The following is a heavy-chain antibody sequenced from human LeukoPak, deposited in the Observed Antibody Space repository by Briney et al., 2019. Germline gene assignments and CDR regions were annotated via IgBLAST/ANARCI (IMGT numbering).Heavy chain of an antibody. Sequence: PGESLRLSCAASGFTFSSYAMSWVRQAPGKGLEWVSGFSGSGGTTYHADSVKGRFTISRDNSKNTLYLQMNSLTAEDTAVYYCANWNSYGYFDYWGQGTLVTVSS. CDR2: FSGSGGTT. D-gene: IGHD1/OR15-1a*01. CDR3: ANWNSYGYFDY. J-gene: IGHJ4*02. V-gene: IGHV3-23*01. CDR1: GFTFSSYA.